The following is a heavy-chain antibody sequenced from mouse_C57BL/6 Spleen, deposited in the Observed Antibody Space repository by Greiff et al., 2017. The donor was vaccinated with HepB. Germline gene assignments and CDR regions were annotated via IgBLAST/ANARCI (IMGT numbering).Heavy chain of an antibody. CDR1: GYAFSSSW. D-gene: IGHD3-2*02. CDR3: ARWGAQAWFAY. Sequence: QVQLQQSGPELVKPGASVKISCKASGYAFSSSWMNWVKQRPGKGLEWIGRIYPGDGDTNYNGKFKGKATLTADKSSSTAYMQLSSLTSEDSAVYFCARWGAQAWFAYWGQGTLVTVSA. CDR2: IYPGDGDT. J-gene: IGHJ3*01. V-gene: IGHV1-82*01.